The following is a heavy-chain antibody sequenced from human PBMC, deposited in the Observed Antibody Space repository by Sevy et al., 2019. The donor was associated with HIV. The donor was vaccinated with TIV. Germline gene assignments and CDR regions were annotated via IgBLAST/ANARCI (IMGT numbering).Heavy chain of an antibody. CDR3: ARESGSNWYFDL. J-gene: IGHJ2*01. Sequence: GESLKISCAASGFTFSNYGMHWVRQAPGKGLEGVGAIFSDANIKYYVDSVKGGFAISRDNSRNTGYLQMNSLRAEDTAVYSCARESGSNWYFDLWGRGTPVTVSS. CDR1: GFTFSNYG. V-gene: IGHV3-33*01. D-gene: IGHD1-26*01. CDR2: IFSDANIK.